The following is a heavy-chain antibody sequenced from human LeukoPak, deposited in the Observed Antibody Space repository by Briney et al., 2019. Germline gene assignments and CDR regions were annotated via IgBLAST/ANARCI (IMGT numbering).Heavy chain of an antibody. D-gene: IGHD3-3*01. CDR3: ARDVTLPHITIFGPGQHGDYMDV. Sequence: GASVKVSCKASGYTFTGYYMHWVRQAPGQGLEWMGWINPNSGGTNYAQKFQGRVTMTRDTSISTAYMELRSLRSDDTAVYYCARDVTLPHITIFGPGQHGDYMDVWGKGTTVTVSS. CDR1: GYTFTGYY. V-gene: IGHV1-2*02. J-gene: IGHJ6*03. CDR2: INPNSGGT.